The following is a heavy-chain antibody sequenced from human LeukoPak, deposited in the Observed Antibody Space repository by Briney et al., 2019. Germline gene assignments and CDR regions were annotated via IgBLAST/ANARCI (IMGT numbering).Heavy chain of an antibody. CDR3: ASQYYYDSSGYYRPRDYYYYYYMDV. J-gene: IGHJ6*03. Sequence: ASVKVSCKASGYTFTGYYMHWVRQAPGQGLEWMGWINPNSGGTNYAQKFQGRVTMTRDTSISTAYMELRRLRSDDTAVYYCASQYYYDSSGYYRPRDYYYYYYMDVWGKGTTVTVSS. CDR2: INPNSGGT. D-gene: IGHD3-22*01. CDR1: GYTFTGYY. V-gene: IGHV1-2*02.